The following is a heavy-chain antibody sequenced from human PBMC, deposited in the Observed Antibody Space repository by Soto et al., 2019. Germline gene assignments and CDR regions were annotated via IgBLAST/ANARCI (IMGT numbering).Heavy chain of an antibody. CDR2: IYYSGST. V-gene: IGHV4-39*01. Sequence: QLQLQESGPGLVKPSETLSLTCTVSGGSISSSSYYWGWIRQPPGKGLAWIGSIYYSGSTYYNPSLKGRVTIAVDKYKNQFNLKQSSVIAADTDVYYCARGITLVLGVIIINWFDPWGQGTLVIVSS. D-gene: IGHD3-10*01. J-gene: IGHJ5*02. CDR1: GGSISSSSYY. CDR3: ARGITLVLGVIIINWFDP.